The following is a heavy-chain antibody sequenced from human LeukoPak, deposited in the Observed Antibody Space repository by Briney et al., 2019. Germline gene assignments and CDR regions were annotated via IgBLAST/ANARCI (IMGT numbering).Heavy chain of an antibody. CDR1: GGSFSGYY. CDR3: ARGPSIAAARIDP. Sequence: SETLSLTCAVYGGSFSGYYWSWIRQPPGKGLEWIGEINHSGSTNYNSSLKSRVTISVDTSKNQFSLKLSSVTAADTAVYYCARGPSIAAARIDPWGQGTLVTVSS. J-gene: IGHJ5*02. CDR2: INHSGST. V-gene: IGHV4-34*01. D-gene: IGHD6-13*01.